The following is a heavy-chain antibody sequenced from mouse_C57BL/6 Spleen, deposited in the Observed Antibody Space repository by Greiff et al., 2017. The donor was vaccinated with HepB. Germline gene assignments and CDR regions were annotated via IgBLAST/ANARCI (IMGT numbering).Heavy chain of an antibody. D-gene: IGHD2-5*01. V-gene: IGHV1-26*01. CDR3: AKVTLLSMDY. J-gene: IGHJ4*01. Sequence: VQLQQSGPELVKPGASVKISCKASGYTFTDYYMNWVKQSHGKSLEWIGDINTNNGGTSKNQKFKGKATLTVDKSSSTAYMKLRSLTSEDSAVYYCAKVTLLSMDYWGQGTSLTVSS. CDR1: GYTFTDYY. CDR2: INTNNGGT.